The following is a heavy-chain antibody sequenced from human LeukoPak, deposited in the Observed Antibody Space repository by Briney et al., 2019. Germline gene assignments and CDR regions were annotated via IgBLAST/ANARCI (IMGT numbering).Heavy chain of an antibody. V-gene: IGHV3-15*07. J-gene: IGHJ5*02. CDR2: IRSNSDGGAI. CDR1: GFNFDNAW. D-gene: IGHD2/OR15-2a*01. Sequence: GGSLRLSCATSGFNFDNAWMNWVRQAPGKGLEWVGRIRSNSDGGAIDYAAPVKGRFALSRDDSRNTLYLQMNSLQTEDTAMYYCATDFYDSTWGQGTLVTVSS. CDR3: ATDFYDST.